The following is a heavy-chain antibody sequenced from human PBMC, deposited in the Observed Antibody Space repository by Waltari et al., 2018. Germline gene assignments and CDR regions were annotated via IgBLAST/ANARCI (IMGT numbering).Heavy chain of an antibody. CDR2: ISNDESSL. Sequence: EEQLLESGGGLVQPGDSLRLSCAASGLRFSNTSMNCVRQAPGKGLVWVTRISNDESSLTYADSVKGRFTISRDNAKNTLYLQMKRLRAEDTAVYYCVRLAQRTYRSPVPGRHYYYGMDVWGQGTTVTVSS. D-gene: IGHD3-10*01. J-gene: IGHJ6*02. CDR1: GLRFSNTS. CDR3: VRLAQRTYRSPVPGRHYYYGMDV. V-gene: IGHV3-74*03.